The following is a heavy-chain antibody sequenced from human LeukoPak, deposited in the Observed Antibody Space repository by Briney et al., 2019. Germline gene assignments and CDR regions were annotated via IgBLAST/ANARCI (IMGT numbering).Heavy chain of an antibody. CDR3: ARGAGWYQF. V-gene: IGHV4-34*01. CDR1: GGSFSGYY. J-gene: IGHJ4*02. CDR2: INHSGST. D-gene: IGHD6-19*01. Sequence: SETLSLTCAVYGGSFSGYYWSWIRQPPGKELEWIGEINHSGSTNYNPSLKSRVTISVDTSKNQFSLKLSSVTAADTAVYYCARGAGWYQFWGQGTLVTVSS.